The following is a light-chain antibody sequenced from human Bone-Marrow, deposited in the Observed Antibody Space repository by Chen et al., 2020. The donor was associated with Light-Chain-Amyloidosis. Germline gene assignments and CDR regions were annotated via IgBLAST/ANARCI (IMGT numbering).Light chain of an antibody. CDR2: DDS. CDR1: NMGSTS. J-gene: IGLJ3*02. Sequence: SYLLTQPPSVSVAPGQAATSACGGNNMGSTSVHWYQHTPGQAPLLVVYDDSDRPSGIPERLSCSNSGNTATLTISRVEAGDEADYYCQVWDRSSDRPVFGGGTKLTVL. CDR3: QVWDRSSDRPV. V-gene: IGLV3-21*02.